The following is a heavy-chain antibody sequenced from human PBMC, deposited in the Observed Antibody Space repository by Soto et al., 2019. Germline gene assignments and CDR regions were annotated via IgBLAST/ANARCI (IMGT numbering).Heavy chain of an antibody. CDR3: ARDGGATVTTNNGAFDI. CDR1: GYTFTSYG. Sequence: QVQLVQSGAEVKKPGASVKVSCKASGYTFTSYGISWVRQAPGQGLEWMGWISAYNGNTNYAQKLQGRVTMTTDTSTSTACMELRSLRADDTAVYYCARDGGATVTTNNGAFDIWGQGTMVTVSS. V-gene: IGHV1-18*01. J-gene: IGHJ3*02. CDR2: ISAYNGNT. D-gene: IGHD4-17*01.